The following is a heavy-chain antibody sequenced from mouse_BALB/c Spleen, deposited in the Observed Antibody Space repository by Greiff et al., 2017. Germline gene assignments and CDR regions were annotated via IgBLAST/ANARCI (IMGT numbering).Heavy chain of an antibody. V-gene: IGHV1S56*01. CDR1: GYTFTSYY. CDR2: IYPGNVNT. CDR3: SRGGIYYDYDGHFDD. J-gene: IGHJ2*01. D-gene: IGHD2-4*01. Sequence: QVQLQQSGPELVKPGASVRISCKASGYTFTSYYIHWVKQRPGQGLEWIGWIYPGNVNTKYNEKFKGKATLTADKSSSTAYLQLSSLTSEDSAVYFCSRGGIYYDYDGHFDDWGQGTTLTVSS.